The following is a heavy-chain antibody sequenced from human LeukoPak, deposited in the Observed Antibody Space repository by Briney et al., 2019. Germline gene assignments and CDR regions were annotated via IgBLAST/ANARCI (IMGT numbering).Heavy chain of an antibody. CDR3: TTAGDFWSGYWTTDY. J-gene: IGHJ4*02. D-gene: IGHD3-3*01. V-gene: IGHV3-15*01. Sequence: PGGSLRLFCAASGFTFSNAWMSWVRQAPGKGLEWVGRIKSKTDGGTTDYAAPVKGRFTISRDDSKNTLYLQMNSLKTEDTAVYYCTTAGDFWSGYWTTDYWGQGTLVTVSS. CDR2: IKSKTDGGTT. CDR1: GFTFSNAW.